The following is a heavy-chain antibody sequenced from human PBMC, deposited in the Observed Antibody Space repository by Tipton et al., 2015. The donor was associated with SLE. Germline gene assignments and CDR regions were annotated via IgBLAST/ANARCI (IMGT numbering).Heavy chain of an antibody. Sequence: AGLVKPSETLSLTCAVYGGSFSGYYWSWIRQPPGKGLEWIGEINHSGSSNYNPSLKSRVTISVDTSKNQFSLKLSSVTAADTAVYYCAQDTVPGGYWGQGTLVTVSS. CDR2: INHSGSS. V-gene: IGHV4-34*01. J-gene: IGHJ4*02. D-gene: IGHD4-17*01. CDR3: AQDTVPGGY. CDR1: GGSFSGYY.